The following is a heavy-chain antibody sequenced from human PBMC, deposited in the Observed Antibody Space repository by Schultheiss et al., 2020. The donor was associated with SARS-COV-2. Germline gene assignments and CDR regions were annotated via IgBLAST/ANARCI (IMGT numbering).Heavy chain of an antibody. CDR2: IYYSGST. Sequence: SETLSLTCTVSGGSISSNYYWVWIRQPPGKGLEWVGSIYYSGSTYYNPSLKSRVTISVDTSKNQFSLKLSSVTAADTAVYYCARIHYYDSSGYSPWGQGTLVTVSS. CDR3: ARIHYYDSSGYSP. D-gene: IGHD3-22*01. J-gene: IGHJ5*02. V-gene: IGHV4-39*07. CDR1: GGSISSNYY.